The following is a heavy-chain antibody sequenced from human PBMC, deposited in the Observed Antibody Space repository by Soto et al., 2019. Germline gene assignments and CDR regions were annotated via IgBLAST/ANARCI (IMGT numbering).Heavy chain of an antibody. J-gene: IGHJ4*02. CDR2: IWYDGSNK. V-gene: IGHV3-33*01. CDR3: ARDLVVGYSNYWSGSSGWYFDY. CDR1: GFTFSSYV. Sequence: PWGSLRLSCAASGFTFSSYVMHWVRQAPGKGLEWVAVIWYDGSNKYYADSVKGRFTISRDNSKNTLYLQMNSLRAEDTAVYYCARDLVVGYSNYWSGSSGWYFDYWGQGTLVTVSS. D-gene: IGHD4-4*01.